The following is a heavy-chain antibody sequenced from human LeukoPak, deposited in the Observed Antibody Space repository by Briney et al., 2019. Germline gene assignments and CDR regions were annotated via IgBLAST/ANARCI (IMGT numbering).Heavy chain of an antibody. V-gene: IGHV1-46*01. J-gene: IGHJ4*02. CDR1: GYTFTSYY. D-gene: IGHD1-26*01. CDR2: INPSGGST. CDR3: ARDWEWEPTDY. Sequence: ASVKVSCKASGYTFTSYYMHWVRPAPGQGLEWMGIINPSGGSTSYAQKFQGRVTMTRDTSTSTVYMELSSLRSEDTAVYYCARDWEWEPTDYWGQGTLVTVSS.